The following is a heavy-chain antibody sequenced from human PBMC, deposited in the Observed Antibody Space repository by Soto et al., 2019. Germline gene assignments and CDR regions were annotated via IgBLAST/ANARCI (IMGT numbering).Heavy chain of an antibody. CDR2: ISGSGGST. CDR1: GFTFSSYA. J-gene: IGHJ5*02. V-gene: IGHV3-23*01. D-gene: IGHD3-3*01. Sequence: EVQLLESGGGLVQPGGSLRLSCAASGFTFSSYAMSWVRQAPGKGLEWVSAISGSGGSTYYADSVKGRFTISRDNSKNTLYLQMNSLRAEDTAVYYCATPPHYDFLSANWFDPWGQGTLVTVSS. CDR3: ATPPHYDFLSANWFDP.